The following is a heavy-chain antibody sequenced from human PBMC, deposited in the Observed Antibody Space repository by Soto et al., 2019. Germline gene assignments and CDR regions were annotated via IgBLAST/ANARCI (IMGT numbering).Heavy chain of an antibody. Sequence: QVQLQESGPGLVKPSETLSLTCTVSGGSISSYYWSWIRQPPGKGLEWIGYIYYSGSTNYNPSLMSRVTISVHTSKNQFSLKLSSVTAADTAVYYCARRYGGNFDYWGQGTLVTVSS. CDR3: ARRYGGNFDY. J-gene: IGHJ4*02. CDR1: GGSISSYY. V-gene: IGHV4-59*01. D-gene: IGHD3-16*01. CDR2: IYYSGST.